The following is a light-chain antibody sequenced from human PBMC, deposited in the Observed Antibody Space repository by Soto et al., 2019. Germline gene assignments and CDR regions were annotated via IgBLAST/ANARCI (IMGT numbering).Light chain of an antibody. J-gene: IGKJ3*01. CDR2: GAS. Sequence: EIVLTQSPGTLSLSPGERATLSCRASQTVNNNYITWYQQTPGQAPRLLIYGASSRATGIPDKFRGSGSGTDFTLTISRLEPEDCAVYYCQQYGPSPFTFGPGTKVDIK. CDR3: QQYGPSPFT. CDR1: QTVNNNY. V-gene: IGKV3-20*01.